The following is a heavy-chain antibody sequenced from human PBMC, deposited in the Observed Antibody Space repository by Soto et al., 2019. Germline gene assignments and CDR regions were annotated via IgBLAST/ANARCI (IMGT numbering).Heavy chain of an antibody. D-gene: IGHD3-3*01. J-gene: IGHJ6*03. CDR2: ISAYNGNT. CDR1: GYTFTSYG. Sequence: QVQLVQSGAEVKKPGASVKVSCKASGYTFTSYGIIWVRQAPGQGLEWMGWISAYNGNTNYAQKLQGRVTMTTDTSTSTAYMELRSLRSDDTAVYYCARVGYYDFWSGYYYMDVWGKGTTVTVSS. V-gene: IGHV1-18*01. CDR3: ARVGYYDFWSGYYYMDV.